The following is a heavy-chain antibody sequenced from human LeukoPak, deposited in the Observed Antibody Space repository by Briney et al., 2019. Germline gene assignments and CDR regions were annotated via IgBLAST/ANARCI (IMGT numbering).Heavy chain of an antibody. Sequence: SETLSLTCAVYGGSFSGYYWSWIRQPPGKGLEWIGEINHSGSTNYNPSLKSRLTISVDTSKNQFSLKLSSVTAADTAVYYCARVISEGSSGYYDAFDIWGQGTMVTVSS. CDR1: GGSFSGYY. D-gene: IGHD3-22*01. CDR3: ARVISEGSSGYYDAFDI. V-gene: IGHV4-34*01. J-gene: IGHJ3*02. CDR2: INHSGST.